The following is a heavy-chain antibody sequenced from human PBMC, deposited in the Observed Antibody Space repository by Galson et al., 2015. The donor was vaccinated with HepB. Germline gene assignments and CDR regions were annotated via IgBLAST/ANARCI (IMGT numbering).Heavy chain of an antibody. CDR1: GFTFSSYA. CDR2: ISGSGGST. J-gene: IGHJ4*02. D-gene: IGHD3-3*01. Sequence: SLRLSCAASGFTFSSYAMSWVRQAPGKGLEWVSAISGSGGSTYYADSVKGRFTISRDNSKNTLYLQMNSLRAEDTAVYYCAKDEAFWSGYQGYWGQGTLVTVSS. CDR3: AKDEAFWSGYQGY. V-gene: IGHV3-23*01.